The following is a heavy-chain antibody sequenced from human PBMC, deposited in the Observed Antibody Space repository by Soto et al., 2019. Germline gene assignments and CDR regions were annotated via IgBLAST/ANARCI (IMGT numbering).Heavy chain of an antibody. CDR1: GGSFSGYY. CDR3: AREAPAAGTHNWFDP. J-gene: IGHJ5*02. CDR2: INHSGST. D-gene: IGHD6-13*01. V-gene: IGHV4-34*01. Sequence: SETLSLTCAVYGGSFSGYYWSRIRQPPGKGLEWIGEINHSGSTNYNPSLKSRVTISVDTSKNQFSLKLSSVTAADTAVYYCAREAPAAGTHNWFDPWGQGTLVTVSS.